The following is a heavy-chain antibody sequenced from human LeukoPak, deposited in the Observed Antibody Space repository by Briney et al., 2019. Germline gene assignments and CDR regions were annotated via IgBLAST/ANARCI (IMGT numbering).Heavy chain of an antibody. CDR3: ARAIQDSLDY. J-gene: IGHJ4*02. Sequence: AGGSLRLSCAASGFTFSSYWMSWVRQAPGKGLEWVSYISSSGSTIYYADSVKGRFTISRDNAKNSLYLQMNSLRAEDTAVYYCARAIQDSLDYWGQGTLVTVSS. CDR2: ISSSGSTI. V-gene: IGHV3-48*04. D-gene: IGHD2-15*01. CDR1: GFTFSSYW.